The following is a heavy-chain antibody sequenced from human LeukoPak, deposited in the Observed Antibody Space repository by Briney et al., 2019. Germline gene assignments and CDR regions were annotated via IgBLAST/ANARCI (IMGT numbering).Heavy chain of an antibody. D-gene: IGHD5-12*01. CDR3: ARDPSNSAGYHAHFDS. CDR2: ISCYNGDT. V-gene: IGHV1-18*01. Sequence: ASVTVSCKASGGTFSSYAISWVRQAPGQGLEWMGWISCYNGDTMYAQNVQGRVTLSTDTSTNTAYIELRSLSSDDTAMYYCARDPSNSAGYHAHFDSWGQGTLVTVSS. CDR1: GGTFSSYA. J-gene: IGHJ4*02.